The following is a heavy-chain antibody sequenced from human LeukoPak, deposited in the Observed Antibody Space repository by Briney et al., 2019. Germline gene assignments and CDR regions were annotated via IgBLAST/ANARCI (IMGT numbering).Heavy chain of an antibody. V-gene: IGHV1-69*13. CDR3: ARAEPGWFDP. J-gene: IGHJ5*02. CDR2: IIPIFGTA. D-gene: IGHD1-14*01. Sequence: ASVKVSCKASGGTFSSYAISWVRQAPGQGLEWMGGIIPIFGTANHAQKFQGRVTITADESTSIAYMELGSLRSEDTAVYYCARAEPGWFDPWGQGTLVTVSS. CDR1: GGTFSSYA.